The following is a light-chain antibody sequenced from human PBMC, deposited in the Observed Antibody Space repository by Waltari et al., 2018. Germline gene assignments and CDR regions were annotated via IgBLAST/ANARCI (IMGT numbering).Light chain of an antibody. CDR2: NTY. V-gene: IGKV3-20*01. CDR3: QNYVRLPAT. Sequence: EIVLTQSPATLSLSPGERATLSCRASQSVARALAWYQQKPGQPPRLLIYNTYTRDTGVPDRFSGGGSGTDFSLTISRLEPEDFAVYYCQNYVRLPATFGQGTKVEIK. CDR1: QSVARA. J-gene: IGKJ1*01.